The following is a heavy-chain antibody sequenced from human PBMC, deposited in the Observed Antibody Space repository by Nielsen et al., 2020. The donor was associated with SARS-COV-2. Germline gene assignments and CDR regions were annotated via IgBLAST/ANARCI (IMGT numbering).Heavy chain of an antibody. Sequence: GGSLRLSCAASGFTFDDYAMHWVRQAPGKGLEWVSGISWNSGSIGYADSVKGRFTISRDNAKNSVYLQMNSLRAEDTAVYHCVRDEVEMATTPGFDSWGQGTLVTVSS. CDR3: VRDEVEMATTPGFDS. CDR1: GFTFDDYA. CDR2: ISWNSGSI. V-gene: IGHV3-9*01. D-gene: IGHD5-24*01. J-gene: IGHJ4*02.